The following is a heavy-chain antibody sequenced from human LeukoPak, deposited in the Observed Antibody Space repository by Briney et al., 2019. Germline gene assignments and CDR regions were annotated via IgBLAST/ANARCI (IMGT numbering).Heavy chain of an antibody. V-gene: IGHV1-69*06. J-gene: IGHJ4*02. CDR3: ARVKSFLIDGYNFDY. CDR2: IIPIFGTA. D-gene: IGHD5-24*01. CDR1: GGTFSSYA. Sequence: GASVKVSCKASGGTFSSYAISWVRQAPGQGLEWRGGIIPIFGTANYAQKFQGRVTITADKSTSTAYMELSSLRSEDTAVYYCARVKSFLIDGYNFDYWGQGTLVTVSS.